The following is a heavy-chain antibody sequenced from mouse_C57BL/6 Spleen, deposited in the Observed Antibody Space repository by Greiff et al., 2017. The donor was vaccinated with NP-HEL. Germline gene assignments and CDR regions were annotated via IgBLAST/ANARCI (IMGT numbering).Heavy chain of an antibody. CDR3: ARGTYYGSSLYYFDY. D-gene: IGHD1-1*01. J-gene: IGHJ2*01. CDR2: INYDGSST. Sequence: EVQLVESEGGLVQPGSSMKLSCTASGFTFSDYYMAWVRQVPEKGLEWVANINYDGSSTYYLDSLKSRFIISRDNAKNILYLQMSSLKSEDTATYYCARGTYYGSSLYYFDYWGQGTTLTVSS. CDR1: GFTFSDYY. V-gene: IGHV5-16*01.